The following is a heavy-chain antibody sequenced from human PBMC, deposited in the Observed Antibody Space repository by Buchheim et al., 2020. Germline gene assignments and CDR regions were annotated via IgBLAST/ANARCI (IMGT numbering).Heavy chain of an antibody. CDR2: ISGSGGST. CDR1: GFTFSSYA. J-gene: IGHJ4*02. CDR3: AKDPRTYYDFWSGSSYYFDY. D-gene: IGHD3-3*01. Sequence: EVQLLESGGGLVQPGGSLRLSCAASGFTFSSYAMSWVRQAPGKGLEWVSAISGSGGSTYYADYVKGRFTISRDNSKNTLYLQMNSLRAEDTAVYYCAKDPRTYYDFWSGSSYYFDYWGQGTL. V-gene: IGHV3-23*01.